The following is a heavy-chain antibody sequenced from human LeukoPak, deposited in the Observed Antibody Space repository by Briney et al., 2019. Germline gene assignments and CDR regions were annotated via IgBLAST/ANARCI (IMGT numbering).Heavy chain of an antibody. CDR3: ARERNTMVRGVMSFWFDP. Sequence: ASVKVSCKASGYTFTSYGISWVRQAPGQGLEWMGWISAYNGNTNYAQKLQGRVTMTTDTSTSKAYMELRSLRSDDTAVYYCARERNTMVRGVMSFWFDPWGQGTLVTVSS. CDR2: ISAYNGNT. J-gene: IGHJ5*02. V-gene: IGHV1-18*01. CDR1: GYTFTSYG. D-gene: IGHD3-10*01.